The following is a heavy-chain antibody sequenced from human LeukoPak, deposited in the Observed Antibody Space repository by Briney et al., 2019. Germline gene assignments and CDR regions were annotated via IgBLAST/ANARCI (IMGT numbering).Heavy chain of an antibody. D-gene: IGHD1-26*01. CDR3: AKMKGHPLPKYYMDV. CDR2: ISGSGGST. J-gene: IGHJ6*01. CDR1: GFTFSSYA. Sequence: GALRLSCAASGFTFSSYAMSWVRQAPGKGLEWVSAISGSGGSTYYADSVKGRFTISRDNSKNTLYLQMNSLRAEDTVVYYCAKMKGHPLPKYYMDVWGQGTTVTVSS. V-gene: IGHV3-23*01.